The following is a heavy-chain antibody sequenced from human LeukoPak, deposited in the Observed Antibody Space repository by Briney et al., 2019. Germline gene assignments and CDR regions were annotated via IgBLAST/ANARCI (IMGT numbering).Heavy chain of an antibody. Sequence: SETLSLTCTVSGGSISSYYWSWIRQPPGKGLEWIGEINHSGSTNYNPSLKSRVTISVDTSKNQFSLKLSSVTAADTAVYYCARRIAGIAASFDYWGQGTLVTVSS. CDR3: ARRIAGIAASFDY. CDR2: INHSGST. D-gene: IGHD6-25*01. J-gene: IGHJ4*02. V-gene: IGHV4-34*01. CDR1: GGSISSYY.